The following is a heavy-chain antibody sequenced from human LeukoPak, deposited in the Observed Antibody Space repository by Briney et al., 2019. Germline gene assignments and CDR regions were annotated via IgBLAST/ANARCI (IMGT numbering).Heavy chain of an antibody. V-gene: IGHV4-59*12. J-gene: IGHJ2*01. CDR1: GGSISSYY. CDR3: ARGYYYDSSGHALHWYFDL. Sequence: SETLSLTCTVSGGSISSYYWSWIRQPPGKGLEWIGYIYYSGSTNYNPSLKSRVTISVDTSKNQFSLKLSSVTAADTAVYYCARGYYYDSSGHALHWYFDLWGRGTLVTVSS. D-gene: IGHD3-22*01. CDR2: IYYSGST.